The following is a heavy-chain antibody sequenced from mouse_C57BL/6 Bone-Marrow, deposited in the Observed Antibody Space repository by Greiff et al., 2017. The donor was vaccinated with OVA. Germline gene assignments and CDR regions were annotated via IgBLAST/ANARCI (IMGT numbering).Heavy chain of an antibody. Sequence: VPLQPSLSALVRPGSSVPLSFPSSFFYFHVSFLPWLQPMPYQFLSWIGWIDPENGDTEYASKFQGKDTITADTSSNTAYLQLSSLTSEDTAVYYCTHYDPAWFAYWGQGTLVTVSA. CDR2: IDPENGDT. CDR1: FFYFHVSF. D-gene: IGHD2-4*01. J-gene: IGHJ3*01. CDR3: THYDPAWFAY. V-gene: IGHV14-4*01.